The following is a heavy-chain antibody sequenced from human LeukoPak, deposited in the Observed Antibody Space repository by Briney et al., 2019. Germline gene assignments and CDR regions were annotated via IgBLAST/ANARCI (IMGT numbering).Heavy chain of an antibody. Sequence: GGSLRLSCVASGFMFNKYGMSWVRQAPGKGLEWVSVISGGGGRTYYGDSVKGRFTISRDNSKNTLYLQMNSLRAEDTAVYYCARDRADSSSWYSRDYYYGMDVWGQGTTVTVSS. J-gene: IGHJ6*02. CDR2: ISGGGGRT. CDR1: GFMFNKYG. V-gene: IGHV3-23*01. CDR3: ARDRADSSSWYSRDYYYGMDV. D-gene: IGHD6-13*01.